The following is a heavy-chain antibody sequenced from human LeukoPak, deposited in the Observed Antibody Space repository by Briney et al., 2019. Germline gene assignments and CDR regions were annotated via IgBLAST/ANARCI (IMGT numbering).Heavy chain of an antibody. CDR3: ARAPITSPFYFDY. V-gene: IGHV3-20*04. Sequence: RPGGSLRLSCTASGFAFDEHGMSWVRHVPGKGLEWVSGINWSGGSTGYADPLRGRFTISRDNAKNSLYLQMDSLRAEDTALYYCARAPITSPFYFDYWGQGPLVSVSS. J-gene: IGHJ4*02. CDR1: GFAFDEHG. D-gene: IGHD2-2*01. CDR2: INWSGGST.